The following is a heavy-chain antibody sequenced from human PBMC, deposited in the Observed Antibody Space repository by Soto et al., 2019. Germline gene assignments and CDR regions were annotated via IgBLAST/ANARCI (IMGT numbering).Heavy chain of an antibody. CDR3: AKTLLVAAAGTGDFDY. J-gene: IGHJ4*02. CDR2: ISGSGGST. CDR1: GFTFSSYA. Sequence: GGSLRLSCAASGFTFSSYAMSWVRQAPGKGLEWVSAISGSGGSTYYADSVKGRFTIFRDNSKNTLYLQMNSLRAEDTAVYYCAKTLLVAAAGTGDFDYWGQGTLVTVSS. V-gene: IGHV3-23*01. D-gene: IGHD6-13*01.